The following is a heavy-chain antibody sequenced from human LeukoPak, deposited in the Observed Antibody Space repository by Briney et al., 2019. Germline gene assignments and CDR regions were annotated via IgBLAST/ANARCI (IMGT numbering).Heavy chain of an antibody. CDR3: ATLRVAATRFYYYYMDA. CDR1: GGSFSGYY. J-gene: IGHJ6*03. D-gene: IGHD2-15*01. V-gene: IGHV4-34*01. CDR2: INHSGST. Sequence: SETLSLTCAVYGGSFSGYYWSWIRQPPGKGLEWIGEINHSGSTNYNPSLKSRVTISVDTSKNQFSLKLSSVTAADTAVYYCATLRVAATRFYYYYMDAWGKGTTVTVSS.